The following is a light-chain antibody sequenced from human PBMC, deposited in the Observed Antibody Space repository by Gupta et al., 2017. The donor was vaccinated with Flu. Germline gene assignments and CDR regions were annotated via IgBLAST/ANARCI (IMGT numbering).Light chain of an antibody. CDR1: NSNIGRNT. CDR3: AEWDDGLNGHV. CDR2: SND. Sequence: RVTISCSGSNSNIGRNTANWYQQLPGTDPKLLMESNDHRPLGVPDRFSGSKSDTSAYLVISGLQSEDEGDDYCAEWDDGLNGHVFGTGTKVTVL. V-gene: IGLV1-44*01. J-gene: IGLJ1*01.